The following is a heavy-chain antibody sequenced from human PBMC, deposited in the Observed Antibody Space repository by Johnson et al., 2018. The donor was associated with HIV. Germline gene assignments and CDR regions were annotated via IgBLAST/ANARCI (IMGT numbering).Heavy chain of an antibody. CDR3: ARDGESQQLPLGDAFDV. Sequence: VQLVESGGGLVQSGGSLRLSCGASGFSVSNNYMNWVRQAPGKGLEWVSLLYSGGNTYYADSVRGRFTISRDNSKNTLYLQMSSLKVEDTAMYYCARDGESQQLPLGDAFDVWGQGTMVIVSS. D-gene: IGHD6-13*01. CDR1: GFSVSNNY. CDR2: LYSGGNT. J-gene: IGHJ3*01. V-gene: IGHV3-66*01.